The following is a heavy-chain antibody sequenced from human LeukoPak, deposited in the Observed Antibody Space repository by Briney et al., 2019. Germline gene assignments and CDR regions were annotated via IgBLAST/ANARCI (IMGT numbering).Heavy chain of an antibody. Sequence: GWSLRLSCAASGFTVSSKYMSWVRRPPGTGLEWVAGINWNGGSTGYADSVKGRFTISRDNAKNSLYLQMNSLRAEDTALYYCARNPTYSGSYHPSHENYYYYYMDVWGKGTTVTVSS. CDR2: INWNGGST. J-gene: IGHJ6*03. CDR1: GFTVSSKY. V-gene: IGHV3-20*04. CDR3: ARNPTYSGSYHPSHENYYYYYMDV. D-gene: IGHD1-26*01.